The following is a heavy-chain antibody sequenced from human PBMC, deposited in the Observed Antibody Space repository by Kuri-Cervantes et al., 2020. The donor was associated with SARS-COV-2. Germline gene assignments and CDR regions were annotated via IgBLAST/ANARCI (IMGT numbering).Heavy chain of an antibody. V-gene: IGHV5-51*01. CDR3: ARHDVVVPGVGDV. Sequence: GGSLRLSCKGSGYSLTSYWIGWVRQMPGKGLEWMGIIYPGDSDTRYSPSFQGQVTISADKSISTAYLQWSSLKASDTAMYYCARHDVVVPGVGDVWGQGTLVTVSS. CDR1: GYSLTSYW. D-gene: IGHD2-2*01. CDR2: IYPGDSDT. J-gene: IGHJ4*02.